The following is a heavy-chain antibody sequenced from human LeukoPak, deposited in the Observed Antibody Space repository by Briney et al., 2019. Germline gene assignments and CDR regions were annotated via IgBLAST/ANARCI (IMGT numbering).Heavy chain of an antibody. D-gene: IGHD3-22*01. J-gene: IGHJ3*02. CDR3: ARDRYYYDSSGYYWTDAFDI. CDR1: GYTFTTYN. Sequence: VSVKVSCKASGYTFTTYNINWVRQAPGQGLEWMGWISAYNGNTNYAQKLQGRVTMTTDTSTSTAYMELRSLKSDDTAVYYCARDRYYYDSSGYYWTDAFDIWGQGTMVTVSS. CDR2: ISAYNGNT. V-gene: IGHV1-18*01.